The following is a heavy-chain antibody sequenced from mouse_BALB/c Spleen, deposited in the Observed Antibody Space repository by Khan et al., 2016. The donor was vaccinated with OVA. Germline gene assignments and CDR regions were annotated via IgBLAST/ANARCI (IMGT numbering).Heavy chain of an antibody. CDR3: ARDRIDY. CDR2: INPTAGYT. CDR1: GYTFTSYW. J-gene: IGHJ2*01. Sequence: VELVESGAELAKPGASVKMSCKASGYTFTSYWMHWIKQRPGQGLEWIGYINPTAGYTDYNQKFKDKATLTADKSSSTAYMQLNSLTSDDSAVDYCARDRIDYWGQGTTLTVSS. V-gene: IGHV1-7*01.